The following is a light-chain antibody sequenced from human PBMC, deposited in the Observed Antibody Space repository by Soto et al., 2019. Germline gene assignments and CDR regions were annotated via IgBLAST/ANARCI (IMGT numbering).Light chain of an antibody. J-gene: IGLJ1*01. CDR2: QVT. CDR3: TSLSSSTSLYV. V-gene: IGLV2-14*01. CDR1: TRDIAGYNY. Sequence: QSVLTQPASVSGSLGQSITISCTGTTRDIAGYNYISWYQQLPGKAPKLMIYQVTIRPSGISNRFSGSKSGNTASLTISGLQAEDEAEYYCTSLSSSTSLYVFGTGTRSPS.